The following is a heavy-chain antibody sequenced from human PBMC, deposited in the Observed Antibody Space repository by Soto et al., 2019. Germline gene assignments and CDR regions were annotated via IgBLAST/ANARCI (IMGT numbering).Heavy chain of an antibody. Sequence: QVQLVQSGAEVKKPGASVKVSCKASGYTFTGYYMHWVRQAPGQGLEWMGWINPNSGGTNYAQKFQGWVTMTRDTSISTAYRELSRLRSDDTAVYYCARGYGDYPYYYYGMDVWGQGTTVTVSS. V-gene: IGHV1-2*04. J-gene: IGHJ6*02. D-gene: IGHD4-17*01. CDR2: INPNSGGT. CDR1: GYTFTGYY. CDR3: ARGYGDYPYYYYGMDV.